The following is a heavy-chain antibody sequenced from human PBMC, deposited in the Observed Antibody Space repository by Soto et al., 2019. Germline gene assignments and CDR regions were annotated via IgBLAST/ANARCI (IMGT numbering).Heavy chain of an antibody. CDR3: AYVQVRAFGGVDY. Sequence: EVQLLESGGGLVQPGGSLRLSCAASGFTFSSNAMSWVRQAPGKGLEWVSAISGSGGSTYYADSVKGRFTISRDNSKNTLYLQMHSLSAEDTAVSYCAYVQVRAFGGVDYWGQGTLVTVSS. CDR2: ISGSGGST. D-gene: IGHD3-10*01. V-gene: IGHV3-23*01. CDR1: GFTFSSNA. J-gene: IGHJ4*02.